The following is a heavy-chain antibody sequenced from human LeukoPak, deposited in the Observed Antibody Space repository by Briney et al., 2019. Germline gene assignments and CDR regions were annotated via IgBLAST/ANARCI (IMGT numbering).Heavy chain of an antibody. CDR1: GYTFSSYG. Sequence: ASVKVSCKASGYTFSSYGINWVRLAPGRGPEWMASINPQKRDTHYAQNFQGRVTVTAGTSTNTPYMELRSLRSDDTAIYYCARRKYGADYNGMDVWGQGTTVTVSS. CDR2: INPQKRDT. CDR3: ARRKYGADYNGMDV. V-gene: IGHV1-18*01. D-gene: IGHD4/OR15-4a*01. J-gene: IGHJ6*02.